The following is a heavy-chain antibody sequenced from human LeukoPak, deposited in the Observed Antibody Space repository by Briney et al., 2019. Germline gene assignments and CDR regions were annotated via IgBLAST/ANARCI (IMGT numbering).Heavy chain of an antibody. Sequence: SETLSLTCTVSGGSISRYYWSWIRQPAGKGLEWIGRIYTSGSTNYNPSLKSRVTMSVDTSKNQFSLKLSSVTAADTAVYYCARRIAVAGYYFDYWGQGTLVTVSS. D-gene: IGHD6-19*01. CDR2: IYTSGST. CDR3: ARRIAVAGYYFDY. CDR1: GGSISRYY. J-gene: IGHJ4*02. V-gene: IGHV4-4*07.